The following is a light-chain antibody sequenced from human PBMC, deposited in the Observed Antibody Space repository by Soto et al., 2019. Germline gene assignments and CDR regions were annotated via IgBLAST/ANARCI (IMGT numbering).Light chain of an antibody. CDR3: QQYNTFPLT. V-gene: IGKV1-5*03. Sequence: DIQMTQSPSTLSASVGDRVTITCRASQSLSSWLAWYQEKPGKAPKLLIYKASSLESGVPSRFSGSGSETEFTLTISSLQPYDFATYYCQQYNTFPLTFGGGTKVEIK. J-gene: IGKJ4*01. CDR2: KAS. CDR1: QSLSSW.